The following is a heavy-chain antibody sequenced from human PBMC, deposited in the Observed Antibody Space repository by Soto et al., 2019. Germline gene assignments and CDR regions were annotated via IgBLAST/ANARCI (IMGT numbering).Heavy chain of an antibody. Sequence: QVQLVQSGAEVKKPGSSVKVSCKASGGTFSFYDFSWVRQAPGQGLEWMGGIIPVYGTTNYAQEFQGRITITADESTSTAHLELTSLTSEDTAVYYCARALLDTSMVTDYYGLDVWGQGTTVTVS. CDR2: IIPVYGTT. CDR1: GGTFSFYD. V-gene: IGHV1-69*01. J-gene: IGHJ6*02. CDR3: ARALLDTSMVTDYYGLDV. D-gene: IGHD5-18*01.